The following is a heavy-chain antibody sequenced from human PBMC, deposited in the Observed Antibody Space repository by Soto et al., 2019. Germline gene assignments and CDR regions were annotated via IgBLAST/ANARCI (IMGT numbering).Heavy chain of an antibody. D-gene: IGHD3-10*01. V-gene: IGHV1-8*01. CDR1: GYTFTSYD. CDR2: MNPNSGNT. CDR3: ARDPNPYYGSGSLDY. J-gene: IGHJ4*02. Sequence: ASVKVSCKASGYTFTSYDINWVRQATGQGFEWMGWMNPNSGNTGYAQKFQGRVTMTRDTSTSTAYMELRSLRSDDTAVYYCARDPNPYYGSGSLDYWGQGTLVTVYS.